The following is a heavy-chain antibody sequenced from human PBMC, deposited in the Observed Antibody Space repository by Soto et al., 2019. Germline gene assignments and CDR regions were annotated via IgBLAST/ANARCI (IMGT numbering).Heavy chain of an antibody. D-gene: IGHD2-15*01. Sequence: QVQLVQSGAEVKKPGSSVKVSCKASGGTFSSYAISWVRQAPGQGLEWMGGIIPIFGTANYAQKFQGRVTITADESTSTDYMELSSLRSEDTAVYYCATGGYCSGGSCYSGYFDYWGQGTLVTVSS. CDR1: GGTFSSYA. CDR3: ATGGYCSGGSCYSGYFDY. J-gene: IGHJ4*02. V-gene: IGHV1-69*01. CDR2: IIPIFGTA.